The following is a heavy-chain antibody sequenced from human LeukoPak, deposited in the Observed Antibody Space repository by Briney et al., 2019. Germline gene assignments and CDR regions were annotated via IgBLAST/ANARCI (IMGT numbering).Heavy chain of an antibody. V-gene: IGHV6-1*01. D-gene: IGHD6-13*01. Sequence: SQPLSLTCAISGDSVSSNSAAWNWIRQSPSRGLEWLGRTYYRSKWSNDYALSVKGRITINPDTAKNQFSLQLKYVTPEDTAVYYCARIVGQQRDSWGQGTLVTVSS. J-gene: IGHJ4*02. CDR2: TYYRSKWSN. CDR3: ARIVGQQRDS. CDR1: GDSVSSNSAA.